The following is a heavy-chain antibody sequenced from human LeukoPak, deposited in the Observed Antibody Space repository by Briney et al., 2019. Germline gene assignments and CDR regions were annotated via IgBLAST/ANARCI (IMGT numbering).Heavy chain of an antibody. V-gene: IGHV1-46*01. CDR2: INPSGGST. D-gene: IGHD1-1*01. CDR1: GYTFTSYY. Sequence: WASVKVSCKASGYTFTSYYMHWVRQAPGQGLEWMGIINPSGGSTSYAQKFQGRVTITADESTSTAYMELSSLRSEDTAVYYCASARAAWDWNDAFDIWGQGTMVTVSS. J-gene: IGHJ3*02. CDR3: ASARAAWDWNDAFDI.